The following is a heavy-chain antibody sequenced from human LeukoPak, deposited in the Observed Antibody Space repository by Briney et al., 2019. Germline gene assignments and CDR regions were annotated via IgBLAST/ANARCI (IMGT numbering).Heavy chain of an antibody. V-gene: IGHV5-51*01. CDR3: ARLANDAFDI. CDR2: IYPGDSDT. D-gene: IGHD6-13*01. CDR1: GYSFTSYW. J-gene: IGHJ3*02. Sequence: GESLKICCKGSGYSFTSYWIGWVRQMPGKGLERMGIIYPGDSDTRYSPSFQGQVTISADKSINTAYLQWSSLKASDTAMYYCARLANDAFDIWGQGTMVTVSS.